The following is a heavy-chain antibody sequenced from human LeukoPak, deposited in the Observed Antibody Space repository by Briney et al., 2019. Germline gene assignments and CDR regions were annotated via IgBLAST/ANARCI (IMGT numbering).Heavy chain of an antibody. V-gene: IGHV3-30*02. CDR1: GFTFSSYG. Sequence: GGSLRLSCAASGFTFSSYGMRWVRQAPGKGLEWVAFIRYDGSNKYYADSAKGRFTISRDNSKNTLYLQMNSLRAEDTAAYYCAKVRYYDSSGYYRPFMDVWGKGTTVTISS. D-gene: IGHD3-22*01. J-gene: IGHJ6*03. CDR3: AKVRYYDSSGYYRPFMDV. CDR2: IRYDGSNK.